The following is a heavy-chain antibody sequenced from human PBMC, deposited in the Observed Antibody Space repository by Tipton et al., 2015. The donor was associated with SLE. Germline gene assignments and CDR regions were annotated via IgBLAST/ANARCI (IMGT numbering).Heavy chain of an antibody. CDR3: ARIVRGGHYIDY. Sequence: TLSLTCTVSGGSISSGDYYWSWIRQPPGKGLEWIGYVYYSGSTYYNPSLKSRVTISVDTSKNQFSLRLTSVTAADTAVYFCARIVRGGHYIDYWGQGTLVTVSS. CDR1: GGSISSGDYY. V-gene: IGHV4-30-4*01. CDR2: VYYSGST. D-gene: IGHD6-6*01. J-gene: IGHJ4*02.